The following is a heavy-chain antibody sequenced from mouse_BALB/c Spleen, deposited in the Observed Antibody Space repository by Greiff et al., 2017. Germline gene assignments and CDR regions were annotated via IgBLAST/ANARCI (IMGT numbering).Heavy chain of an antibody. J-gene: IGHJ2*01. Sequence: QVQLKQSGPGLVAPSQSLSITCTVSGFSLTSYGVHWVRQPPGKGLEWLGVIWAGGSTNYNSALMSRLSISKDNSKSQVFLKMNSLQTDDTAMYYCAREEGYGNYDFDYWGQGTTLTVAS. CDR1: GFSLTSYG. V-gene: IGHV2-9*02. CDR3: AREEGYGNYDFDY. D-gene: IGHD2-10*02. CDR2: IWAGGST.